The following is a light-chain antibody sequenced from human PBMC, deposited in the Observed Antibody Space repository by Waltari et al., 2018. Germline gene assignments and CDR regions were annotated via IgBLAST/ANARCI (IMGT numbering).Light chain of an antibody. J-gene: IGKJ2*01. Sequence: DIQMTPSPSTLSASVGASVTITCRASERLNGWLAWHQQKPGKAPKLLIYKASNLESGVPSRFSGSGSGTEFTLTIGSLQPDDFATYYGQQYRSYPFTFGQGTKLEIK. V-gene: IGKV1-5*03. CDR1: ERLNGW. CDR2: KAS. CDR3: QQYRSYPFT.